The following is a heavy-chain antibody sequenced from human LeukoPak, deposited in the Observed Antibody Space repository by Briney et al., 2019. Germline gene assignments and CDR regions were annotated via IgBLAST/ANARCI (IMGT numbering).Heavy chain of an antibody. J-gene: IGHJ4*02. CDR2: ISGSGGST. D-gene: IGHD3-22*01. CDR1: GFTFSSYA. Sequence: GGSLRLSCAGSGFTFSSYAMSWVRQAPGKGLEWVSAISGSGGSTYYADSVKGRFTISRDNSKNTLYLQMDSLRAEDTAVYYCAKDYYYDSMGHYFDYWGQGTLVTVSS. CDR3: AKDYYYDSMGHYFDY. V-gene: IGHV3-23*01.